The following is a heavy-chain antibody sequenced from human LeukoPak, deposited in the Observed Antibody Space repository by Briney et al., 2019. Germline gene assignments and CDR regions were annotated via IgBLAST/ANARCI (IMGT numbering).Heavy chain of an antibody. CDR3: SRSPEWHWLSHFDF. CDR2: LSFDGSST. D-gene: IGHD6-19*01. J-gene: IGHJ4*02. CDR1: GFTLRSSG. Sequence: GGSLRLSCAASGFTLRSSGMHWVRQLPGQALEWVATLSFDGSSTFYADSVKGRFTISRDTSNNTLWLEMNSLRPEDTARYHCSRSPEWHWLSHFDFWGLGTLVSVPS. V-gene: IGHV3-30*03.